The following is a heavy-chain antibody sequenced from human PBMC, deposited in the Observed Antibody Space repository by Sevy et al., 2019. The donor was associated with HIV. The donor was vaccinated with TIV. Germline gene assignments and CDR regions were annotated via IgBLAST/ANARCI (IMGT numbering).Heavy chain of an antibody. CDR1: GFSFSKYW. CDR3: ARDPDILSGYPSHYFDY. J-gene: IGHJ4*02. Sequence: GGSLRLSCAASGFSFSKYWMSWVRQAPGKGLEWVANIKEDGSQKNYLESVKGRFTISRDNAKNLQYLQMNNLRADDTAVYYCARDPDILSGYPSHYFDYLGQGTLVTVSS. V-gene: IGHV3-7*01. D-gene: IGHD3-9*01. CDR2: IKEDGSQK.